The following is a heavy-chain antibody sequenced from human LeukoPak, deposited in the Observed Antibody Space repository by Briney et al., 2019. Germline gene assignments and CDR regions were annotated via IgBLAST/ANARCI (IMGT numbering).Heavy chain of an antibody. V-gene: IGHV7-4-1*02. CDR3: ARAFQSLGRLSLPDY. CDR2: IHPSTGNP. J-gene: IGHJ4*02. D-gene: IGHD3-16*02. Sequence: AASVKVSCKASGDTLTNYAMNGVRQAPGKGLEWMGWIHPSTGNPTYAPGVTGRFVFSLYTSVRTTYLQISSLKAEDTAVYFCARAFQSLGRLSLPDYWGQGTLVTVSS. CDR1: GDTLTNYA.